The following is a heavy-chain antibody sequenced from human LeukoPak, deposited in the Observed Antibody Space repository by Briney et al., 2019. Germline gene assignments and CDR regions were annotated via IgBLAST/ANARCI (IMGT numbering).Heavy chain of an antibody. J-gene: IGHJ4*02. CDR1: GFTFSSNW. Sequence: PGGSLRLSCAASGFTFSSNWMHWVRQALGKGLVWVSTINSDESITRYADSVKGRFTISRDNAKNTVYLQMNSLRAEDTAVYYCARYSLGYSDYWGQGTLVTVSS. CDR3: ARYSLGYSDY. V-gene: IGHV3-74*01. CDR2: INSDESIT. D-gene: IGHD4-11*01.